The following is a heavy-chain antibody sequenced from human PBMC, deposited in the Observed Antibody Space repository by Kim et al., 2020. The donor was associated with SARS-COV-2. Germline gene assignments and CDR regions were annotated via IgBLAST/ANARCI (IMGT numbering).Heavy chain of an antibody. CDR3: AREPYSSSWYSAFDI. CDR2: IYYSGST. V-gene: IGHV4-31*03. D-gene: IGHD6-13*01. J-gene: IGHJ3*02. CDR1: GGSISSGGYY. Sequence: SETLSLTCTVSGGSISSGGYYWSWIRQHPGKGLEWIGYIYYSGSTYYNPSLKSRVTISVDTSKNQFSLKLSSVTAADTAVYYCAREPYSSSWYSAFDIWGQGTMVTVSS.